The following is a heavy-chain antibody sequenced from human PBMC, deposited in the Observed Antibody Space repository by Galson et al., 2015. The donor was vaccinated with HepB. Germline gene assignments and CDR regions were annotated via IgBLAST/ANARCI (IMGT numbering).Heavy chain of an antibody. CDR3: ARGRSDSDWYTALDN. J-gene: IGHJ4*02. D-gene: IGHD6-19*01. CDR2: MNPNSGNT. V-gene: IGHV1-8*01. CDR1: GYIFNSDD. Sequence: SVKVSCKASGYIFNSDDINWVRQAPGQGLEWMGWMNPNSGNTGYAQKFQGRVTITRSTSRTTAYMELSSLRSEDTAVYYCARGRSDSDWYTALDNWCQGTLVSVSS.